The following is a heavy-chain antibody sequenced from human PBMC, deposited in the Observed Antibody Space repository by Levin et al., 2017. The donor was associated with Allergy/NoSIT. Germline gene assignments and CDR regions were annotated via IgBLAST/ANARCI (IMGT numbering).Heavy chain of an antibody. CDR3: ARDPYSYGFTYYFDD. J-gene: IGHJ4*02. CDR1: GFTFTNYA. V-gene: IGHV3-30-3*01. Sequence: SCAASGFTFTNYAMHWVRQAPGKGLEWVAVISFDGSNKYYADSIKGRFTISRDNSKNTVFLQMNSLRAEDTAVYYCARDPYSYGFTYYFDDWGQGTLVTVSP. D-gene: IGHD5-18*01. CDR2: ISFDGSNK.